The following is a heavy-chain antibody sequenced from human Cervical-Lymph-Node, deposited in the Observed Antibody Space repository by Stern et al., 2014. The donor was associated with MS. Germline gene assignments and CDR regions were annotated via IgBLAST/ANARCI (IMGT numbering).Heavy chain of an antibody. J-gene: IGHJ4*02. CDR1: GFTFSSYW. Sequence: EVQLVESGGGLVQPGGSLRLSCAASGFTFSSYWMHWVRQAPGKGLVWVSRINSDGSNTGYADSVKGRFTISRDTAKNTLYLQMNSLRAEDTAVYYCVAYSNNFVFDYWGQGTLVTVSS. V-gene: IGHV3-74*02. D-gene: IGHD4-11*01. CDR3: VAYSNNFVFDY. CDR2: INSDGSNT.